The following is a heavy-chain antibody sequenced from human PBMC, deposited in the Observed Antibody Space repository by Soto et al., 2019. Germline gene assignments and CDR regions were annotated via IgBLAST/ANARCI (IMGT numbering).Heavy chain of an antibody. Sequence: ASVKVSCKASGYTFTSYGISWVRQAPGQGLEWMGWISAYNGNTNYAQKLQGRVTMTTDTSTSTAYMEPRSLRSDDTAVYYCARDRCSSTSCLGGYWGQGTLVTASS. D-gene: IGHD2-2*01. CDR2: ISAYNGNT. J-gene: IGHJ4*02. CDR1: GYTFTSYG. CDR3: ARDRCSSTSCLGGY. V-gene: IGHV1-18*01.